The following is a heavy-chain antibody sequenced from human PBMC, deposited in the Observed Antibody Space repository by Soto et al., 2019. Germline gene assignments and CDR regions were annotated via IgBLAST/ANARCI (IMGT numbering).Heavy chain of an antibody. V-gene: IGHV3-53*04. CDR1: GFIVGSGY. J-gene: IGHJ4*02. D-gene: IGHD6-19*01. Sequence: PGGSLRLSCAASGFIVGSGYMSWVRQAPGKRLEWVSVFYRDGRTYYGDSVKGRFTISRHDSENTLYLQMNSLRGDDTAVYYCATVGGSIAVSDEYFDHWGRGTLVTVSS. CDR3: ATVGGSIAVSDEYFDH. CDR2: FYRDGRT.